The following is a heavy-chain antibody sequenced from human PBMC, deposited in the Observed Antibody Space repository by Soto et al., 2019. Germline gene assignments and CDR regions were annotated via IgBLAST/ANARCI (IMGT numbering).Heavy chain of an antibody. CDR3: ARDLGGWPDY. CDR1: GYTFTNYA. V-gene: IGHV1-3*01. Sequence: GASVKVFCKTSGYTFTNYAVHWVRQAPGQRLEWMGWINVGNGSPKYSEKFQGRVTLTRDTSASTAYMELSSLRSEDTAVYYCARDLGGWPDYWGQGTLVTVPS. J-gene: IGHJ4*02. D-gene: IGHD2-15*01. CDR2: INVGNGSP.